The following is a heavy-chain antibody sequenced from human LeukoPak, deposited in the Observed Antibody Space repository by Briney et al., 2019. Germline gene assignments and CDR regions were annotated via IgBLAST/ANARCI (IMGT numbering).Heavy chain of an antibody. Sequence: SETLSLTCAAYGGSFSGYYWSWIRQPPGKGLEWIGEINHSGSTNYNPSLKSRVTISVDTSKNQFSLKLSSVTAADTAVYYCARHNRPRGYVPWGQGTMVTVSS. D-gene: IGHD3-3*01. CDR2: INHSGST. V-gene: IGHV4-34*01. CDR1: GGSFSGYY. CDR3: ARHNRPRGYVP. J-gene: IGHJ3*01.